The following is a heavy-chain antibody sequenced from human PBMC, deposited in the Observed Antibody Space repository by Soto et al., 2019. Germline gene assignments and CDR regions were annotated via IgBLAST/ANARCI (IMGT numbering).Heavy chain of an antibody. Sequence: GASVKVSCKASGGTFSSYAISWVRQAPGQGLEWMGGIIPIFGTANYAQKFQGRVTITADESTSTAYMELSSLRSEDTAVYYCARYCSSTSCPNYYFDYWGQGTLVTVSS. V-gene: IGHV1-69*13. CDR1: GGTFSSYA. CDR2: IIPIFGTA. D-gene: IGHD2-2*01. J-gene: IGHJ4*02. CDR3: ARYCSSTSCPNYYFDY.